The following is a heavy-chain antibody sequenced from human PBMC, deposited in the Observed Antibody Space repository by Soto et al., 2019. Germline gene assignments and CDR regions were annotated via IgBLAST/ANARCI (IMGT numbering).Heavy chain of an antibody. CDR1: GGTFSSYT. Sequence: QVQLVQSGAEVKKPGSSVKVSCKASGGTFSSYTISWVRQAPGQGLEWMGRIIPILGIANYAQKFQGRVTITADKSTSTAYMELSSLRSEDTAVYYCARVSGQYCSSISCYDDYWGQGTLVTVSS. V-gene: IGHV1-69*02. CDR3: ARVSGQYCSSISCYDDY. J-gene: IGHJ4*02. CDR2: IIPILGIA. D-gene: IGHD2-2*01.